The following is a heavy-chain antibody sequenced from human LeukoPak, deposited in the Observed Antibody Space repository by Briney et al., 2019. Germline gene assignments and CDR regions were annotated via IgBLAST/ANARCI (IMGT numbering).Heavy chain of an antibody. CDR3: AKASLEYSSSYYFDY. Sequence: GGSPRLSCAASGFTFSGYAMSWVRQAPGKGLEWVSAISGSGGSTYYADSVKGRFTISRDNSKNTLYLQMNSLRAEDTAVYYCAKASLEYSSSYYFDYWGQGTLVTVSS. V-gene: IGHV3-23*01. J-gene: IGHJ4*02. CDR1: GFTFSGYA. D-gene: IGHD6-6*01. CDR2: ISGSGGST.